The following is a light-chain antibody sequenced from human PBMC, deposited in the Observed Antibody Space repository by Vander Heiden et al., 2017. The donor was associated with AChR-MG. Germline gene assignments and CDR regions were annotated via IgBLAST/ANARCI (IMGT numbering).Light chain of an antibody. Sequence: QSLLTQPPAASGALGQRVTISCSGSNSNVRSYTVSWYQQRPGNAPKLLIYSNSQRPSGVPDRFSGSKSGTSATLASSGLQAEAEADYYCSARDGSLNGFVFGTGTKVTVL. CDR3: SARDGSLNGFV. V-gene: IGLV1-44*01. J-gene: IGLJ1*01. CDR2: SNS. CDR1: NSNVRSYT.